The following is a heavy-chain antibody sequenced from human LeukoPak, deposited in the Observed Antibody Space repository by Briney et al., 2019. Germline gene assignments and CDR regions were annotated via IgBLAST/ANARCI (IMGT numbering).Heavy chain of an antibody. J-gene: IGHJ5*02. CDR1: GYTFTGYY. CDR2: INPNTGGT. Sequence: SVKVSCKASGYTFTGYYIHWVRQAPGQGLEWMGRINPNTGGTDYAQKFQGRVTMTRDTSITTAYMDLSRLTSDDTAIYYCAKVPPSITAAGNWLGTWGQGALVTVSS. CDR3: AKVPPSITAAGNWLGT. D-gene: IGHD6-13*01. V-gene: IGHV1-2*06.